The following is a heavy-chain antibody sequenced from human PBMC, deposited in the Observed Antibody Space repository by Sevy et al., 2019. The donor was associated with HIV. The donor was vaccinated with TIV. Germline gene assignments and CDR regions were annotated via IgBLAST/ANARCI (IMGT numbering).Heavy chain of an antibody. Sequence: GGSLRLSCAASGFTFSNYGMHWVRQAPGKGLEWVAVIRYDGTNKYYAGSVKGRFTISRDNSRNTLYLQMSSLRADDTAFYYCARDPGTTTGGFVYWGQGTLVTVSS. CDR3: ARDPGTTTGGFVY. J-gene: IGHJ4*02. CDR2: IRYDGTNK. V-gene: IGHV3-33*01. CDR1: GFTFSNYG. D-gene: IGHD1-1*01.